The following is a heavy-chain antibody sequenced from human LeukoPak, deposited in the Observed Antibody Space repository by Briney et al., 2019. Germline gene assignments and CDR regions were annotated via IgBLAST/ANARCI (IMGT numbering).Heavy chain of an antibody. D-gene: IGHD1-26*01. Sequence: SETLSLTCTASGGSISSSSYYWGWIRQPPGKGLEWIGRIYTTGNTNYNPSLKSRVTISLDTSKNQFSLKLSSVSAEDTALYYCARERLGGSYYRPVDYWGQGTLVTVSS. CDR2: IYTTGNT. V-gene: IGHV4-39*07. CDR1: GGSISSSSYY. J-gene: IGHJ4*02. CDR3: ARERLGGSYYRPVDY.